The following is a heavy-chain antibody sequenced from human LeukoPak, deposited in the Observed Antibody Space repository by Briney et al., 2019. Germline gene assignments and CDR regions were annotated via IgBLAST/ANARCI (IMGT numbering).Heavy chain of an antibody. CDR1: GFTFSSYA. V-gene: IGHV3-23*01. CDR2: ISGSGGST. D-gene: IGHD3-10*01. J-gene: IGHJ4*02. Sequence: QSGRSLRLSCAASGFTFSSYAMHWVRQAPGKGLEWVSAISGSGGSTYYADSVKGRFTISRDNSKNTLYLQMNSLRAEDTAVYYCAKQEGMVRGPYGYWGQGTLVTVSS. CDR3: AKQEGMVRGPYGY.